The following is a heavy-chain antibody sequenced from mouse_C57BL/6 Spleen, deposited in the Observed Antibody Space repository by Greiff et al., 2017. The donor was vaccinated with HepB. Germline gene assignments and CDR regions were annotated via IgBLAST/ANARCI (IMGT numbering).Heavy chain of an antibody. D-gene: IGHD3-2*02. V-gene: IGHV1-69*01. CDR1: GYTFTSYW. CDR2: IDPSDSYT. CDR3: ARAGAQADY. J-gene: IGHJ2*01. Sequence: QVQLQQSGAELVMPGASVKLSCKASGYTFTSYWMHWVKQRPGQGLEWIGEIDPSDSYTNYNQKFKGKSTLTVDKPSSTAYMQLSSLKSEDSAVYYCARAGAQADYWGQGTTLTVSS.